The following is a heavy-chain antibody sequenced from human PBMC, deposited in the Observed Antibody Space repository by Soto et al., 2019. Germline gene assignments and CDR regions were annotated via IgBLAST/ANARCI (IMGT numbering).Heavy chain of an antibody. D-gene: IGHD3-22*01. CDR1: GGTFSCYA. CDR2: IIPIFGTA. V-gene: IGHV1-69*13. Sequence: ASVKVSCKASGGTFSCYAISWVRQAPGQGLEWMGRIIPIFGTANYAQKFQGRVTITADESTSTAYMELSSLRSEDTAVYYCARDQASYYYDSSGFPFDPWGQGTLVTVSS. CDR3: ARDQASYYYDSSGFPFDP. J-gene: IGHJ5*02.